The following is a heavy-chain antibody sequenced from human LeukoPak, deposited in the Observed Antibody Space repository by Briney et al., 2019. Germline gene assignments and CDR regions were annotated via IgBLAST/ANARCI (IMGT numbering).Heavy chain of an antibody. Sequence: SGPTLVNPTQTLTLTCAFSGFSLTTRGVGVGWIRQPPGKALEWLALIYWDDDKRYSPSLKSRLTITKDTSKKQVVLTVTSLDPVDTATYYCARLAYYDNSGSSRPFDIWGQGTRVTVPS. J-gene: IGHJ3*02. CDR1: GFSLTTRGVG. V-gene: IGHV2-5*02. CDR3: ARLAYYDNSGSSRPFDI. D-gene: IGHD3-22*01. CDR2: IYWDDDK.